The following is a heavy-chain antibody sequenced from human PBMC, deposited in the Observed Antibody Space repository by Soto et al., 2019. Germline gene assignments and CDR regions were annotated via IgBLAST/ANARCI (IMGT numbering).Heavy chain of an antibody. CDR1: GFTFSSYA. CDR3: ARRGYGLYFDY. D-gene: IGHD3-10*01. Sequence: GGSLRLSCAASGFTFSSYAMHWVRQATGKGLEYVSVISGNGGSTFYANSVKGRFTISRDNSKNTLYLQMGSLRAEDMAVYYCARRGYGLYFDYWGQGTLVTVSS. V-gene: IGHV3-64*01. J-gene: IGHJ4*02. CDR2: ISGNGGST.